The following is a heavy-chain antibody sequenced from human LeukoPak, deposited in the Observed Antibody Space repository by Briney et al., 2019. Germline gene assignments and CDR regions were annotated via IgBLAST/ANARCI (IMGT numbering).Heavy chain of an antibody. D-gene: IGHD2-15*01. V-gene: IGHV3-30*02. CDR1: GFTFSSYG. Sequence: PGGSLRLSCAASGFTFSSYGMHSVRQAPGKGLGWVAFIRYDGSNKYYADSVKGRFTISRDNSKNTLYLQMNSLRAEDTAMYYCAKDPTYCSGGSCYSSVFYWGQGTLVTVSS. CDR3: AKDPTYCSGGSCYSSVFY. J-gene: IGHJ4*02. CDR2: IRYDGSNK.